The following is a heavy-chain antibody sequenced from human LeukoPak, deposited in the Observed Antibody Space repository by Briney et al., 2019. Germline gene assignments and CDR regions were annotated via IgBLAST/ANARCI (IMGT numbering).Heavy chain of an antibody. CDR2: IPYDGSNK. D-gene: IGHD2-15*01. J-gene: IGHJ4*02. CDR1: GLTFSSYS. CDR3: ARGLCCSGGSCYVGEFDF. Sequence: GGSLRLSCAVSGLTFSSYSMHWVRHPPGKGLEWVASIPYDGSNKYYADSVKGRSTISRDKSKITLYLQMSSLRAEDTAVYYCARGLCCSGGSCYVGEFDFWGQGTLVTVSS. V-gene: IGHV3-30-3*01.